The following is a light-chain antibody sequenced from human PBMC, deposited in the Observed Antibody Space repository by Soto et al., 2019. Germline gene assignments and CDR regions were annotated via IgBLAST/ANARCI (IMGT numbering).Light chain of an antibody. V-gene: IGLV6-57*01. Sequence: NFMLTQPHSVSESPGKTVTISCTRSSGSIVSNYVQWYQQRPGSSPSTVIYDDNQRPSGVPDRFSGSIDSSSNSASLTISGLKTEDEADYYCQSYDSSKVFGGGTKLTVL. J-gene: IGLJ3*02. CDR2: DDN. CDR1: SGSIVSNY. CDR3: QSYDSSKV.